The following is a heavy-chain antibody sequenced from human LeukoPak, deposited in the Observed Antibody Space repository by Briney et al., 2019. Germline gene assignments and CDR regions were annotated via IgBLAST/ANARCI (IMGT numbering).Heavy chain of an antibody. V-gene: IGHV3-7*01. J-gene: IGHJ6*03. CDR3: ARDHGFSYYYYYMDV. Sequence: GGSLRLSCAASGFTLSRYWMSWVRQAPGKGLEWVANINQDGSEKYYVDSVKGRFTISRDNAKNSVYLQMNRLRAEDTAVYYCARDHGFSYYYYYMDVWGKGTTVIVSS. CDR1: GFTLSRYW. D-gene: IGHD3-3*01. CDR2: INQDGSEK.